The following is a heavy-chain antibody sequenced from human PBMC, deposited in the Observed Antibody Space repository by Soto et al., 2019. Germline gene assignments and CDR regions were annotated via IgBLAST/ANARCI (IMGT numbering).Heavy chain of an antibody. CDR2: ISGSGGST. V-gene: IGHV3-23*01. D-gene: IGHD3-10*01. J-gene: IGHJ3*02. CDR3: AKDFSSGRYYKFDAFDI. Sequence: EVQLLESGGGLVQPGGSLRLSCAASGFTFSSYAMSWVRQAPGKGLEWVSAISGSGGSTYYADSVKGRFTISRDNSKNTLCVQMNSLGAEDTAVYYWAKDFSSGRYYKFDAFDIWGQGKMVTVSS. CDR1: GFTFSSYA.